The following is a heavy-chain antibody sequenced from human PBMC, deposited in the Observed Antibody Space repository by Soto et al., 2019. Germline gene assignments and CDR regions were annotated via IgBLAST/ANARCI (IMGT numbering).Heavy chain of an antibody. D-gene: IGHD1-1*01. V-gene: IGHV1-3*01. CDR2: INAGNGDT. Sequence: QVQIVQSGAEVKKPGASVKISCKASGYTFTTYLMHWVRQAPGQRLEWMGWINAGNGDTEYSQKFQARGIITRDTAASTAYMELSSLRSEDTAVYYCARDPVNNRQDAFDFWGQGTMVTVSS. J-gene: IGHJ3*01. CDR3: ARDPVNNRQDAFDF. CDR1: GYTFTTYL.